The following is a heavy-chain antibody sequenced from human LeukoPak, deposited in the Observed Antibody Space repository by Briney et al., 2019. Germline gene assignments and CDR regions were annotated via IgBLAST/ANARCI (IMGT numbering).Heavy chain of an antibody. CDR1: GGSISSSSYD. V-gene: IGHV4-39*01. D-gene: IGHD3-16*02. CDR3: ARYRQSPSDAFDI. CDR2: IYYSGST. J-gene: IGHJ3*02. Sequence: TPSETLSLTCSVSGGSISSSSYDWGWLRQPPGKGLEWIVNIYYSGSTYYNPSLKSQVTIFVDTFKNQFSLKLSSVTAADTAVYYCARYRQSPSDAFDIWGQGTMVTVSS.